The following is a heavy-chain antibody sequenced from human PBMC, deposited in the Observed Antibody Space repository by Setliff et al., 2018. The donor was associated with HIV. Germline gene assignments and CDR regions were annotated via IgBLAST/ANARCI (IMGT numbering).Heavy chain of an antibody. Sequence: SETLSLTCTVSGVSFSSSSYYRGWIRQPPGKGLEWIGSFYYSGSTYYNPSLKSRVTISVDTSKNQFSLKLCSVTAADTAVYYCARHGVDDTSANYFRFGVHDHWGQGTLVTVSS. V-gene: IGHV4-39*01. CDR2: FYYSGST. CDR1: GVSFSSSSYY. D-gene: IGHD3-22*01. J-gene: IGHJ4*02. CDR3: ARHGVDDTSANYFRFGVHDH.